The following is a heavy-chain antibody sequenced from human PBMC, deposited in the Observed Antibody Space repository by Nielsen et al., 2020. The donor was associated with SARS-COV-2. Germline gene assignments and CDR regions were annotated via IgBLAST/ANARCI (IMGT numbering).Heavy chain of an antibody. CDR1: GFTFSSYS. CDR3: AREGSGYGDY. Sequence: GESLKISCAASGFTFSSYSMNWVRQAPGKGLEWVSSISSSSSYIYYADSVKGRFTISRDNAKNSLYLQMNSLRAEDTAVYYCAREGSGYGDYWGQGTLVTVSS. D-gene: IGHD5-12*01. J-gene: IGHJ4*02. V-gene: IGHV3-21*01. CDR2: ISSSSSYI.